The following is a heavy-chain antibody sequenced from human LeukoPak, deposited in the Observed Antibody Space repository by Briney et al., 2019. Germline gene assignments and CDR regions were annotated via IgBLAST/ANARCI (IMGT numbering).Heavy chain of an antibody. Sequence: SVKVSCKASGGTFSSYAISWVRQAPGQGLEWMGGIIPIFGTANYAQKFQGRVTITAGESTSTAYMELSSLRSEDTAVYYCARDHLDAFDIWGQGTMVTVSS. CDR2: IIPIFGTA. V-gene: IGHV1-69*13. J-gene: IGHJ3*02. CDR3: ARDHLDAFDI. CDR1: GGTFSSYA.